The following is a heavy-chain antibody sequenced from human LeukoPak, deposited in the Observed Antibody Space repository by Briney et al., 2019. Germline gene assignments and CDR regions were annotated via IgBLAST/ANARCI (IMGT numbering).Heavy chain of an antibody. Sequence: SVKVSCKASGGTFSSYAISWVRQAPGQGLEWMGRIIPILGIANYAQKFQGRVTITADKSTSTAYMELSSLRSEDTAVYYCAREGGGDCCNWFDPWGQGTLVTVSS. D-gene: IGHD2-21*02. J-gene: IGHJ5*02. CDR1: GGTFSSYA. CDR3: AREGGGDCCNWFDP. V-gene: IGHV1-69*04. CDR2: IIPILGIA.